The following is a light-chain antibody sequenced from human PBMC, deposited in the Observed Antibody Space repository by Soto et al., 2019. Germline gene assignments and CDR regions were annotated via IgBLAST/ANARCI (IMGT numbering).Light chain of an antibody. J-gene: IGKJ4*01. CDR1: QGISSF. CDR3: QQLDSFPLT. CDR2: AAS. Sequence: IQLTQSPSSLSASVGDRVTITCRASQGISSFLVWYQHKPGKAPKLLIYAASTLQSGVPSRFSGGGSGTDFTLTISSLQPEDFATYYCQQLDSFPLTFGGGTKVDIK. V-gene: IGKV1-9*01.